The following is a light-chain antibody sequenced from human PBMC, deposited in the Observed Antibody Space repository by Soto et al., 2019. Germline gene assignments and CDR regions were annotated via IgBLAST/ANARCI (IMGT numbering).Light chain of an antibody. Sequence: QSVLTQPPSVSGAPRQRVTLSCTGSSSNIGAGYDVHWYQQLPATAPKLLIYGNSNRPSGVPDRFSGSKSGTSSSLAITGLQAEDEADYYCQSYDSSLSGLVFGTGTKLTVL. CDR3: QSYDSSLSGLV. V-gene: IGLV1-40*01. CDR1: SSNIGAGYD. CDR2: GNS. J-gene: IGLJ1*01.